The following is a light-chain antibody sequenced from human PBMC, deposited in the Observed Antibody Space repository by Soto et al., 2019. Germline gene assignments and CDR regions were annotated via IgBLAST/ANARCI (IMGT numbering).Light chain of an antibody. V-gene: IGKV3-20*01. CDR1: QSVSTNY. J-gene: IGKJ1*01. CDR2: GAS. Sequence: EIVLTQSPGTLSLSPGERATLSCRASQSVSTNYLAWYQRKPGQAPRLLIYGASSRATDIPHRFSGSGSGTDFTLTITRLEPEDFAAYYCQQYGSSPPTFGQGTKVEVK. CDR3: QQYGSSPPT.